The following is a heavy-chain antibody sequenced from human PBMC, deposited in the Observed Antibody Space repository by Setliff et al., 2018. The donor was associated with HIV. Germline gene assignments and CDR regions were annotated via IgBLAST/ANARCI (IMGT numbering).Heavy chain of an antibody. CDR3: ALTGHRLLRGYMDV. D-gene: IGHD2-15*01. Sequence: PSETLSLTGYVTDDPISSYYWSWVRQPAGKGLEWIGRLYVSGDTNYNPSLKSRVTMSLDTSKKHFSLKLKSVTAADTAVYYRALTGHRLLRGYMDVWGKGTTVTVSS. J-gene: IGHJ6*03. CDR2: LYVSGDT. V-gene: IGHV4-4*07. CDR1: DDPISSYY.